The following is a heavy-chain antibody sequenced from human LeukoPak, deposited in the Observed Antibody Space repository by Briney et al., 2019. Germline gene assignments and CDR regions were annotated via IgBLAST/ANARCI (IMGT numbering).Heavy chain of an antibody. CDR2: IIPIFGTA. CDR1: GGTFSSYA. Sequence: ASVKVSCKASGGTFSSYAISWVRQAPGQGLEWMGGIIPIFGTANYAQKFQGRVTITADKSTSTAYMELSSLRSEDTAVYYCARAIVPAIRFYYYYYGMDVWGKGTTVTASS. D-gene: IGHD2-2*01. J-gene: IGHJ6*04. CDR3: ARAIVPAIRFYYYYYGMDV. V-gene: IGHV1-69*06.